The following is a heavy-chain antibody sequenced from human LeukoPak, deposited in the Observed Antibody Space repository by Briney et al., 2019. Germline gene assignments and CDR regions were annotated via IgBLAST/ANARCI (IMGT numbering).Heavy chain of an antibody. CDR1: GYTFTGYY. D-gene: IGHD2-2*01. CDR2: INPNSGGT. V-gene: IGHV1-2*02. Sequence: ASVEVSCKASGYTFTGYYMHWVRQAPGQGLEWMGWINPNSGGTNYAQKFQGRATMTRDTSISTAYMELSRLRSDDTAVYYCARGRCSSTSCPTDYWGQGTLVTVSS. CDR3: ARGRCSSTSCPTDY. J-gene: IGHJ4*02.